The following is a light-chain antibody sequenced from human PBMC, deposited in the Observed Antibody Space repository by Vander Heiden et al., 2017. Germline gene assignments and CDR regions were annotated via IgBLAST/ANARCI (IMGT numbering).Light chain of an antibody. CDR1: QSVSSN. CDR3: QQYNKRPPLT. J-gene: IGKJ4*01. V-gene: IGKV3D-15*01. Sequence: EIVMTQSPATLSVSPGERATLSCRASQSVSSNLAWYQQKPGQPPRLLIYGASFRATGIPVRFSGSGSGTEFTLTIGSLQSEDFAVYYCQQYNKRPPLTFGGGTKVEIK. CDR2: GAS.